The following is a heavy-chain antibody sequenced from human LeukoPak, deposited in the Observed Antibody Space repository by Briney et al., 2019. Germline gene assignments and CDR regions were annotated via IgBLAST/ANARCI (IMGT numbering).Heavy chain of an antibody. CDR2: ISGSGGST. CDR3: AKAGGYYPLRYFDY. Sequence: GGSLRLSCAVSGFTFSSYAMSWVRQAPGKGLEWVSAISGSGGSTYYADSVKGRFTISRDNSKNTLYLQMNSLRAKDTAVYYCAKAGGYYPLRYFDYWGQGTLVTVSS. J-gene: IGHJ4*02. D-gene: IGHD3-3*01. CDR1: GFTFSSYA. V-gene: IGHV3-23*01.